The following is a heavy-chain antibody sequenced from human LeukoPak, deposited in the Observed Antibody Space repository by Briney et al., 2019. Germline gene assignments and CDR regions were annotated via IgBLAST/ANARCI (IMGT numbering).Heavy chain of an antibody. CDR3: ASSVVPAAIAWFDP. Sequence: SAKVSCKASGGTFSSYAISWVRQAPGQGLEWMGGIIPIFGTANYAQKFQGRVTITADESTSTAYMELSSLRSEDTAVYYCASSVVPAAIAWFDPWGQGTLVTVSS. J-gene: IGHJ5*02. CDR2: IIPIFGTA. D-gene: IGHD2-2*02. V-gene: IGHV1-69*13. CDR1: GGTFSSYA.